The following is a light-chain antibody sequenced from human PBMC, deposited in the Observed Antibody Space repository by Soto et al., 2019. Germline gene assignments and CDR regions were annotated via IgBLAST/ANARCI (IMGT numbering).Light chain of an antibody. Sequence: QSVLTQPPSVSGAPGRKVTISCSGGSSNIGNNYLSWYQQLPATAPKLLIYDNNKRPSGIPDRFSGSKSGTSATLGITGLQTGDEADYYCGTWDSSLSAVVFGGGTKLTVL. V-gene: IGLV1-51*01. CDR1: SSNIGNNY. CDR3: GTWDSSLSAVV. J-gene: IGLJ2*01. CDR2: DNN.